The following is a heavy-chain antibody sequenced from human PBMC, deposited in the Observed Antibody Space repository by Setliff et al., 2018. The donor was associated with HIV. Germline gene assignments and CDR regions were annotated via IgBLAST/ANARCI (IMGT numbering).Heavy chain of an antibody. V-gene: IGHV1-2*02. CDR3: ARRVQGSNWYSQYYYYYIDV. J-gene: IGHJ6*03. CDR1: GYTFAGYY. Sequence: ASVKVSCKASGYTFAGYYIHWVRQAPGQGLEWMGWINPNGGGTNYAQKFQGRVTMTTDTSTSTAYMELRSLRSDDTAVYYCARRVQGSNWYSQYYYYYIDVWGKGTTVTVSS. CDR2: INPNGGGT. D-gene: IGHD6-13*01.